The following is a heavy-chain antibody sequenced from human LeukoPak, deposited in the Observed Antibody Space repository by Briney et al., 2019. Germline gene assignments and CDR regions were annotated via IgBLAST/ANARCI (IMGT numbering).Heavy chain of an antibody. CDR1: GGSIRNYY. J-gene: IGHJ4*02. Sequence: PSETPSHICTDSGGSIRNYYWSCIRQPPGKGLESIAYISNRGVSNYNPSLTSRVALSIDTSKNQFSLKLSSVTAADTAVYYCAYSYGRGDYFDYWGQGILVTVSS. CDR2: ISNRGVS. V-gene: IGHV4-59*03. CDR3: AYSYGRGDYFDY. D-gene: IGHD5-18*01.